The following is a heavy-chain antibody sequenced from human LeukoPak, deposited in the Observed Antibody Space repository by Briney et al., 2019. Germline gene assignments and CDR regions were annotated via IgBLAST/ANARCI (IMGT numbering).Heavy chain of an antibody. CDR3: ARGSRSGYYYMDV. CDR1: GGSISSYY. Sequence: SDTLSLTCTVPGGSISSYYWSWIRQPPGKGLEWIGYIYTSGSTNYNPSLKSRVTISVDTSKNQFSLKLSSVTAADTAVYYCARGSRSGYYYMDVWGKGTTVIVSS. D-gene: IGHD3-3*01. V-gene: IGHV4-4*09. J-gene: IGHJ6*03. CDR2: IYTSGST.